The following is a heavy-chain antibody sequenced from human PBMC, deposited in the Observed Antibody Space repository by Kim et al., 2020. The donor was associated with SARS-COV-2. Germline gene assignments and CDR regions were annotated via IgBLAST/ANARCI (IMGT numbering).Heavy chain of an antibody. Sequence: GGSLRLSCAASGFTFSSYGMHWVRQAPGKGLEWVAVISYDGSNKYYADSVKGRFTISRDNSKNTLYLQMNSLRAEDTAVYYCAKDGGYYYDSSGIGLYGMDVWGQGTTVTVSS. V-gene: IGHV3-30*18. J-gene: IGHJ6*02. D-gene: IGHD3-22*01. CDR1: GFTFSSYG. CDR2: ISYDGSNK. CDR3: AKDGGYYYDSSGIGLYGMDV.